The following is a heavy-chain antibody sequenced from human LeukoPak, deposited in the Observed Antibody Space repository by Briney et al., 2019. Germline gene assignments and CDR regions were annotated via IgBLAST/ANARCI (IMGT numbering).Heavy chain of an antibody. CDR1: GGSISSGDYY. D-gene: IGHD3-16*02. J-gene: IGHJ4*02. CDR3: ARGGRGLRLGELSHFDY. V-gene: IGHV4-30-4*01. Sequence: SETLSLTCTVSGGSISSGDYYWSWIRQPPGKGLEWIGYIYYSGSIYYNPSLKSRVTISADTSKNQFSLKLSSVTAADTAVYYCARGGRGLRLGELSHFDYWGQGTLVTVSS. CDR2: IYYSGSI.